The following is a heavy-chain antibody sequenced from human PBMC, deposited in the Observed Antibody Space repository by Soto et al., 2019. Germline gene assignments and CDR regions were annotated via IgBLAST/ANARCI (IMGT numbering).Heavy chain of an antibody. Sequence: PGGSLRLSCSASGFTFSSYGTNWVRQSPGKGLEWVSAISGGGGSIYYTHSVKGRFTISRDDFKNTLYLQMNSLRNEDTAIYYCAKLRDFVVLPAGILDYWGPGTMVTVSS. CDR3: AKLRDFVVLPAGILDY. J-gene: IGHJ4*02. D-gene: IGHD2-8*01. V-gene: IGHV3-23*01. CDR1: GFTFSSYG. CDR2: ISGGGGSI.